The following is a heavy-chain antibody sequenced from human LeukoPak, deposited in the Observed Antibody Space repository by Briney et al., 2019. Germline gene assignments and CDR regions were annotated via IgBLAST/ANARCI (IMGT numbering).Heavy chain of an antibody. CDR2: ISSSSSTI. CDR3: VRRRGDYPPDY. J-gene: IGHJ4*02. V-gene: IGHV3-48*01. Sequence: GGSLRLSCAASGFTFSSYSMNWVRQAPGKGLEWVSYISSSSSTIYYADSVKGRITISRDNAKNSLYLQMNSLRAEDTAVYYCVRRRGDYPPDYWGQGTLVTVSS. CDR1: GFTFSSYS. D-gene: IGHD4-17*01.